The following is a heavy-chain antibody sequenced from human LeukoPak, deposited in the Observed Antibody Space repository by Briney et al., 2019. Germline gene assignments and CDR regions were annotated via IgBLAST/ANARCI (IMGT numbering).Heavy chain of an antibody. J-gene: IGHJ3*02. CDR3: AKDIRGKPSDAFDI. Sequence: PTGGSLRLSCAASGFTFDDYAMHWVRQAPGKGLEWVSGISWNSGSIGYADSVKGRFTISRDNAKNSLYLQMNSLRAEDTALYFCAKDIRGKPSDAFDIWGQGTMVIVSS. CDR1: GFTFDDYA. V-gene: IGHV3-9*01. CDR2: ISWNSGSI.